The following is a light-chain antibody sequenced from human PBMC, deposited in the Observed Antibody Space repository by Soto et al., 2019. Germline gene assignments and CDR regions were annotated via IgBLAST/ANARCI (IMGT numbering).Light chain of an antibody. J-gene: IGKJ1*01. CDR2: KAS. V-gene: IGKV1-5*03. Sequence: DIQMTQSPSTLSASVGDRVTITCRASQSISSWLAWYQQKPGKAPKLLIYKASSLESGVPSRFSGGGSETEFTLTISSLQPDDFATYYCQQYNSYGTFGQGTKVEIK. CDR3: QQYNSYGT. CDR1: QSISSW.